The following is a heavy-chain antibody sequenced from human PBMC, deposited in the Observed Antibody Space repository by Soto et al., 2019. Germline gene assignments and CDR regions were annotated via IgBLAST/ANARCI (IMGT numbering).Heavy chain of an antibody. CDR1: GFTFSDYY. V-gene: IGHV3-11*01. CDR2: ISSSGSII. Sequence: QVQLVESGGGLVKPGGSLRLSCAASGFTFSDYYVSWIRQAPGKGLEWVSYISSSGSIIYYADSVKGRFTISRDNAKNSLYLQMNSLRAEDTAVYYCARQKAWTGEWLSLYAPGMDVWGQGTTVTVSS. D-gene: IGHD3-22*01. CDR3: ARQKAWTGEWLSLYAPGMDV. J-gene: IGHJ6*02.